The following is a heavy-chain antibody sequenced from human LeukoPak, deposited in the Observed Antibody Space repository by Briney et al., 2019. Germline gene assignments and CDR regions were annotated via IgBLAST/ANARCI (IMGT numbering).Heavy chain of an antibody. V-gene: IGHV4-34*01. CDR1: GGSFSGYY. J-gene: IGHJ6*03. CDR3: ARRARSGYYYYYYMDV. D-gene: IGHD2-15*01. Sequence: SETLSLTCAVYGGSFSGYYWSWIRQPPGKGLEWIGEINHSGSTNYNPSLKSRVTISVDTSKNQFSLKLSSVTAADTAVYYCARRARSGYYYYYYMDVWGKGTTVTISS. CDR2: INHSGST.